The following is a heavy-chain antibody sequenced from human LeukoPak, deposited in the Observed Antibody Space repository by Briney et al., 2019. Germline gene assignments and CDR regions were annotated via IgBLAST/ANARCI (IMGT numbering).Heavy chain of an antibody. J-gene: IGHJ4*02. D-gene: IGHD2-2*01. V-gene: IGHV3-30-3*01. CDR1: GFTFSSYA. Sequence: GRSLRLSCAASGFTFSSYAMHWVRQAPGKGLEWVAVISYDGSNKYYADSVKGRFTISRDNAKNSLYLQMNSLRAEDTAVYYCARQPSFPHVVPAAFFDYWGQGTLVTVSS. CDR2: ISYDGSNK. CDR3: ARQPSFPHVVPAAFFDY.